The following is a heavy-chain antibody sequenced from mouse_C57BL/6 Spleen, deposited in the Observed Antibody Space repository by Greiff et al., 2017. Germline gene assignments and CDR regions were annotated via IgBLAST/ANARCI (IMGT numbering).Heavy chain of an antibody. CDR1: GYTFTSYG. CDR3: AREDDYDAAY. D-gene: IGHD2-4*01. Sequence: QVQLQQSGAELARPGASVKLSCKASGYTFTSYGMSWVKQRTGQGLEWIGEIYPRSGNTYYNEKFKGKATLTADKSSSTAYMALRSLTSEDSAVYFCAREDDYDAAYWGQGTLVTVSA. CDR2: IYPRSGNT. V-gene: IGHV1-81*01. J-gene: IGHJ3*01.